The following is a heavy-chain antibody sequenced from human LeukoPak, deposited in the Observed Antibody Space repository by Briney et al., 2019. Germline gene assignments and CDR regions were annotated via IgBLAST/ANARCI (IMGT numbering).Heavy chain of an antibody. CDR3: AREDHSNYNY. D-gene: IGHD4-11*01. CDR2: INDDGSDT. V-gene: IGHV3-74*01. Sequence: GGSLRLSCAASGFTFKLYWMHWVRPVPGKRSVWVSRINDDGSDTIYADSVRGRFTISRDDAKDTVNLQMNNLRAEDTAVYYCAREDHSNYNYWGQGTLVTVSS. CDR1: GFTFKLYW. J-gene: IGHJ4*02.